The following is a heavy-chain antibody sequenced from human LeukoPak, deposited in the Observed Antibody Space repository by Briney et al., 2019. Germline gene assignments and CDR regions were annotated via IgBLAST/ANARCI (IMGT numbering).Heavy chain of an antibody. CDR2: ISAYNGNT. V-gene: IGHV1-18*01. Sequence: GASVKVSCKASGYTFTSYGISWVRQAPGQGLEWMGWISAYNGNTNYAQKLQGRVTMTTDTSTSTAYMELRSLRSDDTAVYYCARVKDIVVVVAATANLDYWGQGTLVIVSS. CDR1: GYTFTSYG. D-gene: IGHD2-15*01. J-gene: IGHJ4*02. CDR3: ARVKDIVVVVAATANLDY.